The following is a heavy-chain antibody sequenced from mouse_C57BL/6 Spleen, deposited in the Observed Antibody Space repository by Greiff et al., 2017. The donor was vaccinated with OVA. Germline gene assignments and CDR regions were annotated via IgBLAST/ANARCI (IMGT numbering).Heavy chain of an antibody. D-gene: IGHD2-1*01. CDR1: GFSLSTFGMG. J-gene: IGHJ4*01. CDR2: IWWGDDK. V-gene: IGHV8-8*01. CDR3: ARMRDGNYAMDY. Sequence: QVTLKESGPGILQPSQTLSLTCSFSGFSLSTFGMGVGWLRQPSGKGLEWLAHIWWGDDKYDNPAQKSRLTISKDTSKTQVFLKIANVETADTATYYCARMRDGNYAMDYWGQGTSVTVSS.